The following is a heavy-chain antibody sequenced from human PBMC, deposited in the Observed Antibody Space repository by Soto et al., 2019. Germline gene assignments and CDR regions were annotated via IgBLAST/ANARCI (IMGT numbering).Heavy chain of an antibody. D-gene: IGHD2-2*01. CDR3: ARDLNCISTSCYEYYYYGMDV. J-gene: IGHJ6*02. V-gene: IGHV1-69*13. CDR1: GGTFSSYA. Sequence: ASVKVSCKASGGTFSSYAISWVRQAPGQGLEWMGGIIPIFGTANYAQKFQGRVTITADESTSTAYMELSSLRSEDTAVYYCARDLNCISTSCYEYYYYGMDVWGQGTTVTVSS. CDR2: IIPIFGTA.